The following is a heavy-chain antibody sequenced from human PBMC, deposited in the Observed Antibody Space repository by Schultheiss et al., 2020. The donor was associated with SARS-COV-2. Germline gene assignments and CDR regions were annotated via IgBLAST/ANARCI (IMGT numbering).Heavy chain of an antibody. Sequence: GESLKISCAASGFTFNSYWMNWVRQAPGKGLEWVANIEQDGSEKYYVDSVKGRFTISRDNAKNSLYLQMNSLRAEDTAVYYCATHSSYSSGWYPKWFDPWGPGTLVTVSS. D-gene: IGHD6-19*01. CDR1: GFTFNSYW. CDR3: ATHSSYSSGWYPKWFDP. CDR2: IEQDGSEK. V-gene: IGHV3-7*03. J-gene: IGHJ5*02.